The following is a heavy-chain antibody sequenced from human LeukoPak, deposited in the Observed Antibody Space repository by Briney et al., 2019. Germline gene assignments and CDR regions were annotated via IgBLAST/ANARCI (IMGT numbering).Heavy chain of an antibody. V-gene: IGHV3-73*01. Sequence: GGSLKLSCAASGFNFSGSAIHWVRQASGKGLERVGRTRNKAHNYATAYGASVQGRFSISRDESKTTAYLQMNSLKTEDTAVYYCTTLNYVWGTYPPDYWGQGTLVTVSS. D-gene: IGHD3-16*02. CDR1: GFNFSGSA. CDR3: TTLNYVWGTYPPDY. CDR2: TRNKAHNYAT. J-gene: IGHJ4*02.